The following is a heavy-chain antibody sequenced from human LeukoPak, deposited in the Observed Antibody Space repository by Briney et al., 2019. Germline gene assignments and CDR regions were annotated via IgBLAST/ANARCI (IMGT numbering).Heavy chain of an antibody. V-gene: IGHV3-30*18. J-gene: IGHJ6*04. Sequence: GGPLRLSCAASGFTFSSYGMHWVRQAPGKGLEWVADISYDGSNKYYADSVKGRYTISRDNPKNTLSLQMNSMRAEDTAVYYCAKARGVRRVIPDVWGKGTTVTVSS. D-gene: IGHD3-10*01. CDR3: AKARGVRRVIPDV. CDR1: GFTFSSYG. CDR2: ISYDGSNK.